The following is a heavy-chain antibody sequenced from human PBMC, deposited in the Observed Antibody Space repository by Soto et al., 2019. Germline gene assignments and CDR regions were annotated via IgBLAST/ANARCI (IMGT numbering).Heavy chain of an antibody. D-gene: IGHD6-19*01. CDR1: AFSFSNNGRC. Sequence: PSRNRRVSCTFTAFSFSNNGRCVIRVRLPSGKSLEWLARLGREDDKSYSTSLKTRLTISKATSKNQVVLTMTNMDPVDTATYYCARIRVNSPQWLVEEDAFDIWGQGTMVTVSS. CDR2: LGREDDK. J-gene: IGHJ3*02. CDR3: ARIRVNSPQWLVEEDAFDI. V-gene: IGHV2-70*11.